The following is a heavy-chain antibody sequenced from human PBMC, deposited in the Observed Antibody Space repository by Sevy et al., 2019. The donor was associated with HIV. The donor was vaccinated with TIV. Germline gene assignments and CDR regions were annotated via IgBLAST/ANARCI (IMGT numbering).Heavy chain of an antibody. V-gene: IGHV3-7*01. D-gene: IGHD3-16*01. J-gene: IGHJ4*02. CDR1: GFSFSSDA. CDR2: MNQDGTER. CDR3: VREGLGGFSYSLDC. Sequence: GGSLRLSCVCSGFSFSSDAMSWVRQAPGKGLQWVATMNQDGTERDYVDSVKGRFTISRDNTKTSLFLQMNSLSAEDTGVYYCVREGLGGFSYSLDCWGQGTLVTVSS.